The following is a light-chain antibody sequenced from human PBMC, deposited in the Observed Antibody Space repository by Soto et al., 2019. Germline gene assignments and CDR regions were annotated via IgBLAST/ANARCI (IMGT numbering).Light chain of an antibody. CDR3: QQRNVWPPVT. V-gene: IGKV3-11*01. J-gene: IGKJ5*01. Sequence: ELVLTQSPATMSLSPGESATLSCRASPSVTNFLAWYQQKPGQAPRLLIYGAFNRATGIPARFSGSGSGTDFTLTISSLEPEDSAVYYCQQRNVWPPVTFGQGTRLEIK. CDR2: GAF. CDR1: PSVTNF.